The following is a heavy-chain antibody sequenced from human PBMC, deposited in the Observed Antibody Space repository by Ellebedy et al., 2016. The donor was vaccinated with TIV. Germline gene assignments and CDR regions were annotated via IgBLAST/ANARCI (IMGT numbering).Heavy chain of an antibody. D-gene: IGHD5-18*01. V-gene: IGHV3-49*03. CDR1: GFTFGDNA. CDR2: IRSKAYGGTT. Sequence: GGSLRLSCTASGFTFGDNAVSWFRQAPGKGLEWVGFIRSKAYGGTTEYAASVKGRFTISRDDSKSIAYLQMNSLKTEETAVYYCTRGIQGVWPYYFDYWGQGTLVTVSS. CDR3: TRGIQGVWPYYFDY. J-gene: IGHJ4*02.